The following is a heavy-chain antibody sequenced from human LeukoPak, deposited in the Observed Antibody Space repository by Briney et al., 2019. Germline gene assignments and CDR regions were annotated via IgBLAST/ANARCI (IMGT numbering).Heavy chain of an antibody. CDR3: ARAGFTFSDYFGSFFDY. CDR2: ISSSSSSTI. Sequence: PGGSLRLSCAASGFTFSSYNMNWVRQAPGKGLEWVSYISSSSSSTIYYADSVKGRFTISRDNAKNSLYLQMNSLRAEDTAVYYCARAGFTFSDYFGSFFDYWGQGTLVTVSS. J-gene: IGHJ4*02. D-gene: IGHD3-10*01. V-gene: IGHV3-48*01. CDR1: GFTFSSYN.